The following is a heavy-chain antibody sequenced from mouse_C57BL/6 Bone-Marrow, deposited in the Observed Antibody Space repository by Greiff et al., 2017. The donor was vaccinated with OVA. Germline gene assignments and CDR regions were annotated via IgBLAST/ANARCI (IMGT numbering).Heavy chain of an antibody. V-gene: IGHV5-17*01. CDR2: ISSGSSTI. Sequence: EVQLVESGGGLVKPGGSLKPSCAASGFTFSDYGMHWVRQAPEKGLEWVAYISSGSSTIYYADKVKGRFTISRDNAKNTLFLQMISLWSEDTAMYYCARWGLLDYYAMDYWGQGTSVTVSA. CDR3: ARWGLLDYYAMDY. CDR1: GFTFSDYG. J-gene: IGHJ4*01. D-gene: IGHD2-3*01.